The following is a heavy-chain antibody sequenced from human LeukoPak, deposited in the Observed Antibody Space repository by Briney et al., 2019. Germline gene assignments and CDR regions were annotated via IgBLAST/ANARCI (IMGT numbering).Heavy chain of an antibody. CDR3: ARWGRTYNILTGYSY. D-gene: IGHD3-9*01. J-gene: IGHJ4*02. CDR1: GFTFDDYG. Sequence: PGGSLRLSCAASGFTFDDYGMSWVRQAPGKGLEWVSGINWNGGSTGYADSVKGRFTISRDNAKNSLYLHMNSLRSEDTAVYYCARWGRTYNILTGYSYWGQGTLVTVSS. V-gene: IGHV3-20*04. CDR2: INWNGGST.